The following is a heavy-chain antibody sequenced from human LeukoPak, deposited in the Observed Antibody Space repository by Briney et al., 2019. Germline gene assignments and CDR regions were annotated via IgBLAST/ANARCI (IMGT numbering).Heavy chain of an antibody. J-gene: IGHJ4*02. CDR1: GFTFSSYA. CDR2: ISGSGGST. Sequence: GGSLRLSCAASGFTFSSYAVSWVRQAPGKGLEWVSAISGSGGSTYYADSVKGRFTISRDNSKNTLYLQMNSLRAEDTAVYYCATHDYSNPVDYWGQGTLVTVSS. D-gene: IGHD4-11*01. V-gene: IGHV3-23*01. CDR3: ATHDYSNPVDY.